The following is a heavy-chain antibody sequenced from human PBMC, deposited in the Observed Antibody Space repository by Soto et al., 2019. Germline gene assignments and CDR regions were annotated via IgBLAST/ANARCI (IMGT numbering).Heavy chain of an antibody. Sequence: PSETLSLTCTVSGDSVSSYYWSWIRQPPGKELEWIGYIYYNGSPEYNPSLKSRVTLSLDTSKNQFSLKLDSVTAADTAVYYCARGSVVQYWYFDLWGRGTLVTSPQ. CDR1: GDSVSSYY. V-gene: IGHV4-59*02. CDR2: IYYNGSP. J-gene: IGHJ2*01. CDR3: ARGSVVQYWYFDL. D-gene: IGHD2-15*01.